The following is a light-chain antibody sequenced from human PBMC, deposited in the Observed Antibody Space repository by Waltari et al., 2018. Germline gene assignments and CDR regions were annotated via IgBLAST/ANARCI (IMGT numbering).Light chain of an antibody. Sequence: DIVMTKHPLSLSFTPGQTASLYCKSHQSLLHSGGKTYLYWYLQKPGQPQQLLIYEVSNRFSGVPDRFSGSGSGTDFTLKISRVEAEDVGIYYCMQSLQRPLTFGGGTKVEIK. J-gene: IGKJ4*01. CDR1: QSLLHSGGKTY. CDR3: MQSLQRPLT. CDR2: EVS. V-gene: IGKV2D-29*01.